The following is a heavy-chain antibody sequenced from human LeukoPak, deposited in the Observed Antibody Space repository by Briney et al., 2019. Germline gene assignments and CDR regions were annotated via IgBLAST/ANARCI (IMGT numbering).Heavy chain of an antibody. Sequence: ASVKVSCTASGYPFNNHYMHWVRQAPGQGLEWMGIINPGGGGATYAQKFQGRVTMTRDMSTSTVYMELSNLRSEDTAVYYCARDMSRGLYYDSSYFDYWGQGTLVTVSS. V-gene: IGHV1-46*02. CDR1: GYPFNNHY. CDR2: INPGGGGA. D-gene: IGHD3-22*01. J-gene: IGHJ4*02. CDR3: ARDMSRGLYYDSSYFDY.